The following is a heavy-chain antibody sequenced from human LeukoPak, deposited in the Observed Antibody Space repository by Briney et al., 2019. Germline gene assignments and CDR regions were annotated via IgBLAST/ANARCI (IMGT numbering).Heavy chain of an antibody. CDR3: AKVYTYGDYVFSPEFDY. D-gene: IGHD4-17*01. Sequence: PGGSLRLSCAASGFTFSSYAMGWVRQAPGKGLEWVSAISGSGGSTYYADSVKGRFTISRDNSKNTLYLQMNSLRAEDTAVYYCAKVYTYGDYVFSPEFDYWGQGTLVTVSS. J-gene: IGHJ4*02. CDR2: ISGSGGST. V-gene: IGHV3-23*01. CDR1: GFTFSSYA.